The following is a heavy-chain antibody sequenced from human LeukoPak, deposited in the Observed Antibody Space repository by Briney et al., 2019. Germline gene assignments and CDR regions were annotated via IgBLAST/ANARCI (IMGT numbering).Heavy chain of an antibody. CDR1: GGSINSFY. CDR3: ARAGIAVFDP. J-gene: IGHJ5*02. CDR2: IYYSGST. Sequence: SETLSLTCSVSGGSINSFYWSWIRQPPGKGLEWIGYIYYSGSTYYNPSLKSRVTISVDTSKNQFSLKLSSVTAADTAVYYCARAGIAVFDPWGQGTLVTVSS. D-gene: IGHD6-19*01. V-gene: IGHV4-30-4*01.